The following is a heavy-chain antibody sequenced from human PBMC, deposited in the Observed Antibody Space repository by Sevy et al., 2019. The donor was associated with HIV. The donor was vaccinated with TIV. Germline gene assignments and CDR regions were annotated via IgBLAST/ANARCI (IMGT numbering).Heavy chain of an antibody. CDR1: GYNFINYG. CDR2: SSPFTGSP. Sequence: ASVKVSCKASGYNFINYGISWVLQAPGQGLEWVGGSSPFTGSPNYPQKLQDRVTVTTDTATNTAYMELRNLRSDDTAVYYCGKCTLWVYDPTNRKCGMDVWGQGTTVTVSS. CDR3: GKCTLWVYDPTNRKCGMDV. V-gene: IGHV1-18*01. J-gene: IGHJ6*02. D-gene: IGHD5-12*01.